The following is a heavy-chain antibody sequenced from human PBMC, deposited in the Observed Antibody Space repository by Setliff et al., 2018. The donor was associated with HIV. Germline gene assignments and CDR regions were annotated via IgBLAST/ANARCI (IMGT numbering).Heavy chain of an antibody. J-gene: IGHJ4*02. D-gene: IGHD2-2*01. V-gene: IGHV1-3*04. CDR2: IDTDNGYR. Sequence: EASVKVSCKASGYTFSEYAIHWVRQAPGQRLEWMGRIDTDNGYRRYSPKLQGRVTSTKDTSANTAYMELRGLRSEDTAVYYCARWCAAAGCYPAIYHFDSWGQGTLVTVSS. CDR3: ARWCAAAGCYPAIYHFDS. CDR1: GYTFSEYA.